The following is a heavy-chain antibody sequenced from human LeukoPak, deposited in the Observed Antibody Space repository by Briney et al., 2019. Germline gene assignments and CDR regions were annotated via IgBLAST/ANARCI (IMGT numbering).Heavy chain of an antibody. J-gene: IGHJ3*01. CDR2: IIPILGIA. CDR3: ARQAWYSAFDF. V-gene: IGHV1-69*04. D-gene: IGHD2-15*01. CDR1: GGTFSSYA. Sequence: ASVKVSCKASGGTFSSYAISWVRQAPGQGLEWMGRIIPILGIANYAQKFQGRVTITADKSTSTAYMELSSLRSEDTAVYYCARQAWYSAFDFWGQGTMGTVSS.